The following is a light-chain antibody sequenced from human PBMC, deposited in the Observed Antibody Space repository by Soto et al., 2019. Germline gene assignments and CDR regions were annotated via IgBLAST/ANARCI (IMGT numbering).Light chain of an antibody. CDR3: AAWDDSLSGHVV. CDR1: SSNIGSNS. J-gene: IGLJ2*01. V-gene: IGLV1-44*01. CDR2: TNN. Sequence: QSALTQPPSASGTPGQRVTISCSGSSSNIGSNSVSWYQQLPGAAPKLLIYTNNQRPSGVPDRFSGSKSGTSASLAITGLQSDDEADYYCAAWDDSLSGHVVFGGGTKLTVL.